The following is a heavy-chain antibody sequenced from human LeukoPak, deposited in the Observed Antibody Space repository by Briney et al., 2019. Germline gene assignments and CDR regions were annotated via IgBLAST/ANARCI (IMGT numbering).Heavy chain of an antibody. D-gene: IGHD3-22*01. V-gene: IGHV3-23*01. CDR3: AKAGIVVVTAIDY. CDR2: ISGSGGST. Sequence: GGSLRLSCAASGFTFSSYAMSWVRQAPGKGLEGASAISGSGGSTYYADSVKGRFTISRDNSKNTLYLQMNSLRAEDTAVYYCAKAGIVVVTAIDYWGQGTLVTVSS. CDR1: GFTFSSYA. J-gene: IGHJ4*02.